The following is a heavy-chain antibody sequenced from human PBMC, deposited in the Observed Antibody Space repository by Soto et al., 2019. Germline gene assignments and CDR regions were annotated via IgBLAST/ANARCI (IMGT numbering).Heavy chain of an antibody. J-gene: IGHJ5*02. D-gene: IGHD3-16*02. CDR1: GYTFTSYG. CDR2: ISAYNGNT. Sequence: ASVKVSCKASGYTFTSYGISWVRQAPGQGLEWMGWISAYNGNTNYAQKLQGRVTMTTDTSTSTAYMELRSLRSDDTAVYYCAGSWSYYDYSWGSYRYGSPGWFDPWAQGTLVPVSS. V-gene: IGHV1-18*01. CDR3: AGSWSYYDYSWGSYRYGSPGWFDP.